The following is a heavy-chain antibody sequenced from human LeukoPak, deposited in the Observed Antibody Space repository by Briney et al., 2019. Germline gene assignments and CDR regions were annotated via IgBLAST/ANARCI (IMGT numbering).Heavy chain of an antibody. D-gene: IGHD1-26*01. CDR2: IRYDGSNK. CDR3: AKGPLSSGSYSFDY. CDR1: GFTFSSYG. Sequence: GGSLRLSCAASGFTFSSYGMHWIRQAPGKGLEWVAFIRYDGSNKYYADSVKGRFTISRDNSKNTLYLQMNSLRAEDTAVYYCAKGPLSSGSYSFDYWGQGTLVTVSS. V-gene: IGHV3-30*02. J-gene: IGHJ4*02.